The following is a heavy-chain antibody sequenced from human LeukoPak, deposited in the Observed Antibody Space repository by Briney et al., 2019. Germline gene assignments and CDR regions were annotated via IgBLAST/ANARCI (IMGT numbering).Heavy chain of an antibody. CDR1: GFPFTSYW. CDR2: INQDGSEI. Sequence: GGSLRLSCAGSGFPFTSYWMNSVRQSPGKGLEWVANINQDGSEIYYADSVKGRVTLSRDNAENSVYLQMNNLRAEETAVYYCATLNWGNLDFWGQGTQVTVSS. D-gene: IGHD7-27*01. CDR3: ATLNWGNLDF. J-gene: IGHJ4*02. V-gene: IGHV3-7*01.